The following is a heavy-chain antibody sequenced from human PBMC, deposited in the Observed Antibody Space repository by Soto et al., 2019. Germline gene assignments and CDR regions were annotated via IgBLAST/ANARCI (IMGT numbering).Heavy chain of an antibody. CDR3: ASLNLGVNWFDP. Sequence: SETLSLTCTVSGGSISSGGYYWSWIRQHPGKGLGWIGYIYYSGSTYYNPSLKRRVTISRDTSKNKFSLKLSSLTAADTAVYYCASLNLGVNWFDPWGQGTLVTVSS. CDR2: IYYSGST. CDR1: GGSISSGGYY. V-gene: IGHV4-31*03. J-gene: IGHJ5*02. D-gene: IGHD3-16*01.